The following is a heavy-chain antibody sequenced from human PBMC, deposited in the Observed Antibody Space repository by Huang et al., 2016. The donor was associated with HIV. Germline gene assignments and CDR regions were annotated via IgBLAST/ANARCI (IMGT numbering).Heavy chain of an antibody. V-gene: IGHV4-34*02. D-gene: IGHD6-13*01. CDR3: ARGRGSSWSLFDN. CDR1: GGSFSAFF. CDR2: INQSGKT. Sequence: QVQLQQWGASLLKPSETLSLTCAVYGGSFSAFFWSWIRQSPGKGLEWIGEINQSGKTNYNPSLKSRVTIAVDTSKNQFSLKLMSVTAADTSMYYCARGRGSSWSLFDNWGQGSLVTVFS. J-gene: IGHJ4*02.